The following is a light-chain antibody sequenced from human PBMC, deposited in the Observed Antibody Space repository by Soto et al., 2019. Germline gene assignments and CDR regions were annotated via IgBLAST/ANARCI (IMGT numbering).Light chain of an antibody. CDR2: DVS. V-gene: IGLV2-11*01. CDR3: CSYAGSRV. CDR1: SSDVGEYDY. Sequence: QSALTQPRSVSGSPGQSVTISCTGTSSDVGEYDYVSWYQHHPGKAPKLMIYDVSQRPSGVPDRFSGSKSGSTASLTISGLQAEDEAHYYCCSYAGSRVFGGGTELAVL. J-gene: IGLJ3*02.